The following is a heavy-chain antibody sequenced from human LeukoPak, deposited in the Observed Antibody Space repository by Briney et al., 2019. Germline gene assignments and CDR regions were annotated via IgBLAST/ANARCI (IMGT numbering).Heavy chain of an antibody. CDR1: GGSFSGYY. CDR2: INHSGST. J-gene: IGHJ4*02. D-gene: IGHD2-15*01. V-gene: IGHV4-34*01. CDR3: ARDRYCSGGSCRRGNPVFFDY. Sequence: SETLSLTCAVYGGSFSGYYWSWIRQPPGKGLEWIGEINHSGSTNYNPSLKSRVTISVDTSKNQFSLKLSSVTAADTAVYYCARDRYCSGGSCRRGNPVFFDYWGQGTLVTVSS.